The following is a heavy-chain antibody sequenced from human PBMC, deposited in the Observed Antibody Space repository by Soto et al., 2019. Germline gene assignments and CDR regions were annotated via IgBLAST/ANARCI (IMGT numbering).Heavy chain of an antibody. J-gene: IGHJ5*02. CDR1: GGSISSYY. V-gene: IGHV4-59*01. CDR2: IYYSGRT. Sequence: SETLSLTCTVSGGSISSYYWSWIRQPPGKGLEWIGYIYYSGRTNYNPSLKSRVTISVDTSKNQFSLKLSSVTAADTAVYYCARGYCSGTICYIWDNWFDPWGQGTLVTVSS. CDR3: ARGYCSGTICYIWDNWFDP. D-gene: IGHD2-2*02.